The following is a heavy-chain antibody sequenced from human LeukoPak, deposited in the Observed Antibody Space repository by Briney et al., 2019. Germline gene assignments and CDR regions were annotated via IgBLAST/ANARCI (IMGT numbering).Heavy chain of an antibody. CDR3: ARDCSSTSCYQAAFDY. Sequence: ASVKVSCKASGYTFTSYYMHWVRQAPGQGLEWMGIINPSGGSTSYAQKFQGRVTVTRDTSTSTVYMELSSLRSEDTAVYYCARDCSSTSCYQAAFDYWGQGTLVTVSS. J-gene: IGHJ4*02. CDR1: GYTFTSYY. D-gene: IGHD2-2*01. V-gene: IGHV1-46*01. CDR2: INPSGGST.